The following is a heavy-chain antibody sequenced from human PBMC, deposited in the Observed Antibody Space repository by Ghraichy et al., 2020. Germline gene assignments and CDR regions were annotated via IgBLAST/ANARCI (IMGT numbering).Heavy chain of an antibody. Sequence: SQTLSLTCAISGDSVSSNTAAWNWIRQSPSRGLEWLGRTYYRSRWFKDYAPSVKSRMTINSDTSKNHFSLQLKSVTPEDTAVYYCARAGCSSRNCYWSYYYYGMDVWGKGTTVTVSS. CDR3: ARAGCSSRNCYWSYYYYGMDV. CDR1: GDSVSSNTAA. V-gene: IGHV6-1*01. CDR2: TYYRSRWFK. D-gene: IGHD2-2*01. J-gene: IGHJ6*04.